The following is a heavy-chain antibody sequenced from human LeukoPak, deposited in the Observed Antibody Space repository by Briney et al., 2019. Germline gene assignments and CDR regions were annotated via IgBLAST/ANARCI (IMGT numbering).Heavy chain of an antibody. CDR2: IDHSGST. J-gene: IGHJ4*02. V-gene: IGHV4-30-2*01. Sequence: PSETLSLTCAVSVGSISSGGSSWSCIRQPPGKGLECIGYIDHSGSTYYNTSLKSRVTISVDRSKNQCSLKLSSVTAADTAVYYCARGRVGLDYWGQGTLGTVSS. CDR1: VGSISSGGSS. CDR3: ARGRVGLDY. D-gene: IGHD3-10*01.